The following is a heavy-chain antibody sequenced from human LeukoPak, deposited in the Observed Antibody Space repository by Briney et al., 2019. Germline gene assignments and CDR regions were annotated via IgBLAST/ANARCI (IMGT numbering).Heavy chain of an antibody. CDR1: GFTFSSYA. CDR3: AKDLLPLPGIAAGGWFDP. V-gene: IGHV3-23*01. CDR2: ISGSGGST. J-gene: IGHJ5*02. Sequence: GGSLRLSCAASGFTFSSYAMSWVRQAPGKWLEWVSAISGSGGSTYYADSVKGRFTISRDNSKNTLYLQMNSLRAEDTAVYYCAKDLLPLPGIAAGGWFDPWGQGTLVTVSS. D-gene: IGHD6-13*01.